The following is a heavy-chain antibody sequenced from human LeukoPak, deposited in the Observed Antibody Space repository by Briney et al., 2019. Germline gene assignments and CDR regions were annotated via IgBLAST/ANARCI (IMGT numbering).Heavy chain of an antibody. D-gene: IGHD3-10*01. Sequence: PGGSLRLSCAASGFTFSTYSMNWLRQAPGKGLEWISFIRHDCTDLYYADSVKGRFTISRDNAKNSLYLQMNSLTAEDTAVYYCARDWFGETVWGRGTLVTVSS. J-gene: IGHJ4*02. V-gene: IGHV3-48*01. CDR3: ARDWFGETV. CDR2: IRHDCTDL. CDR1: GFTFSTYS.